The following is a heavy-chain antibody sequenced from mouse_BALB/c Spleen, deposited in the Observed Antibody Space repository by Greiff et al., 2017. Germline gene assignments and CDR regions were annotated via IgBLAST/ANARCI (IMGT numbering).Heavy chain of an antibody. Sequence: VQLQQSGPELVKPGASVKMSCKASGYTFTSYVMHWVKQKPGQGLEWIGYINPYNDGTKYNEKFKGKATLTSDKSSSTAYMELSSLTSEDSAVYYCASGYGYDGLYAMDYWGQGTSVTVSS. CDR3: ASGYGYDGLYAMDY. CDR1: GYTFTSYV. D-gene: IGHD2-2*01. J-gene: IGHJ4*01. V-gene: IGHV1-14*01. CDR2: INPYNDGT.